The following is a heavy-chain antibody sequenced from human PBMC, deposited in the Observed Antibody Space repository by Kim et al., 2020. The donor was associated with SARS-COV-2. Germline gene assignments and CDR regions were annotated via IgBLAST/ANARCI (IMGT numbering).Heavy chain of an antibody. V-gene: IGHV1-46*01. D-gene: IGHD6-19*01. CDR3: ARDPSIAVARPDNWFDP. Sequence: QGRVTMTRDTSTSTVYMGLSSLRSEDTAVYYCARDPSIAVARPDNWFDPWGQGTLVTVSS. J-gene: IGHJ5*02.